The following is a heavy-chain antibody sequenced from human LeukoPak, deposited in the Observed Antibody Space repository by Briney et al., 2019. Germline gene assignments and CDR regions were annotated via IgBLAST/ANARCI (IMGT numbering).Heavy chain of an antibody. CDR1: GFTFSSYA. CDR3: ARDRGIYYDSSGYGY. CDR2: ISSSNNYI. Sequence: GGSLRLSCAASGFTFSSYAMSWVRQAPGEGLEWVSSISSSNNYIYYADSVKGRFTISRDNAKNSLYLQMNSLRAEDTAVYYCARDRGIYYDSSGYGYWGQGTLVTVSS. J-gene: IGHJ4*02. D-gene: IGHD3-22*01. V-gene: IGHV3-21*01.